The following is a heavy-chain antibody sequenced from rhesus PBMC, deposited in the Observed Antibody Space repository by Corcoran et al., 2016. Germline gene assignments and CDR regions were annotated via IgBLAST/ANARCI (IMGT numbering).Heavy chain of an antibody. CDR3: ASLHGYCSRGVCYGRSLDV. CDR1: GASISSNY. D-gene: IGHD2-39*01. J-gene: IGHJ5-2*02. CDR2: IYGSGEST. Sequence: QVQLQESGPGLVKPSETLPLTCAVSGASISSNYWSWIRQAPGKGLEWIGRIYGSGESTDYNPPLRSRVTISIAPSKNQFSLKLSSGTAADTAVYYCASLHGYCSRGVCYGRSLDVWGRGVLVTVSS. V-gene: IGHV4S2*01.